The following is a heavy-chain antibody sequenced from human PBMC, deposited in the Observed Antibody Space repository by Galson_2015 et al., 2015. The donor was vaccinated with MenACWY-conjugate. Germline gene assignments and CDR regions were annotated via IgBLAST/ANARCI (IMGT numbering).Heavy chain of an antibody. V-gene: IGHV3-11*05. Sequence: SLRLSCAASGFTFSVYYMSWIRQAPGKGLEWVSYISSSSSYTNYADSVKGRFTISRDNAKNSLYLQMNSLRAEDTAVYYCARAAISNYYYYGMDVWGQGTTVTVSS. J-gene: IGHJ6*02. CDR2: ISSSSSYT. D-gene: IGHD3-9*01. CDR1: GFTFSVYY. CDR3: ARAAISNYYYYGMDV.